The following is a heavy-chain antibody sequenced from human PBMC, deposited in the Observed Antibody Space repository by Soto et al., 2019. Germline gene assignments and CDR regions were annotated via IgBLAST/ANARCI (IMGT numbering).Heavy chain of an antibody. D-gene: IGHD6-13*01. CDR3: AKAGGIGYYYGMDV. CDR1: GFTFSSYG. Sequence: QVQLVESGGGVVQPGRSLTLSCAASGFTFSSYGMHWVRQAPGKGLEWVAVISYDGSNKYYADSVKGRFTISRDNSKNTLYLQMNSLRAEDTAVYYCAKAGGIGYYYGMDVWGQGTTVTVSS. CDR2: ISYDGSNK. V-gene: IGHV3-30*18. J-gene: IGHJ6*02.